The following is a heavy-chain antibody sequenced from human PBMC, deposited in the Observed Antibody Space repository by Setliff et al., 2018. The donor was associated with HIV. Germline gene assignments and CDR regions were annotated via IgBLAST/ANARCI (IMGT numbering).Heavy chain of an antibody. D-gene: IGHD2-8*01. CDR1: GYTFTDYY. V-gene: IGHV1-2*06. Sequence: GASVKVSCKASGYTFTDYYIHWVRQAPGQGLEWMGRINPNSGGTNYVQKFQGRVTMTRDTSISTAYMELSRLRSDDTAVYYCATKVYCTNGVCLDAFDIWGQGTMVTVS. J-gene: IGHJ3*02. CDR3: ATKVYCTNGVCLDAFDI. CDR2: INPNSGGT.